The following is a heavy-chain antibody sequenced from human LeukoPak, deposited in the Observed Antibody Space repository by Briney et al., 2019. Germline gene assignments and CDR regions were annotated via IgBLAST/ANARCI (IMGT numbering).Heavy chain of an antibody. D-gene: IGHD2-2*01. CDR3: ARDSYQVISNHYVFDI. CDR2: ISGSGTTP. Sequence: GGSLRLSCAASGFTFRDYYISWIPQAPGKGLEWVSYISGSGTTPHYAASVKGRFTISSDNAKNSLYLQMNSLRVEDTAVYYCARDSYQVISNHYVFDIWGQGTMVTVSS. V-gene: IGHV3-11*04. J-gene: IGHJ3*02. CDR1: GFTFRDYY.